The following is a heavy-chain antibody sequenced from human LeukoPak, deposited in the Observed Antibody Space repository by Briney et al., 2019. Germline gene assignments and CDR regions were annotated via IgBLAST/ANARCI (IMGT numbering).Heavy chain of an antibody. Sequence: GGSLRLSCAASGFAFSSYSMNWVRQAPAKGLEWVSSISSSGSHMYYADSVKGRFTISRDNAKNSLYLQMNSLRAEDTAVYYCARLTFGGVIGFDYWGQGTLVTVSS. CDR3: ARLTFGGVIGFDY. CDR1: GFAFSSYS. CDR2: ISSSGSHM. V-gene: IGHV3-21*01. J-gene: IGHJ4*02. D-gene: IGHD3-16*02.